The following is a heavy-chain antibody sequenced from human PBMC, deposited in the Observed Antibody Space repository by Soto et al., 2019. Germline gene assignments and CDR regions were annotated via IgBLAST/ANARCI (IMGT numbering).Heavy chain of an antibody. CDR3: AKGDNLGPKTGYAFDP. CDR2: TYFRSKWYN. CDR1: GDSVSSNTAS. V-gene: IGHV6-1*01. D-gene: IGHD5-12*01. J-gene: IGHJ5*02. Sequence: SQTLSLTCALSGDSVSSNTASWNWIRQSPSRGLEWLGRTYFRSKWYNDYAVSVKSRIIINPDTSNNQFSLQLNSVTPEDTAVYFCAKGDNLGPKTGYAFDPWGQGSMVTSPQ.